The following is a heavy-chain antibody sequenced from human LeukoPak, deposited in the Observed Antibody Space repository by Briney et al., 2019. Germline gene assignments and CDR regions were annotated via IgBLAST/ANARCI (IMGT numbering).Heavy chain of an antibody. V-gene: IGHV1-8*01. CDR3: ARTPPKGDIDY. J-gene: IGHJ4*02. CDR1: GYTFTNYD. CDR2: MGASSGNT. D-gene: IGHD2-21*02. Sequence: SVTVSCTASGYTFTNYDINWVRQATGQGLEWLGWMGASSGNTGYAQKFQGRVSMTRATSISTAYLELSSLTFEDTAVYYCARTPPKGDIDYWGQGTLVTVSS.